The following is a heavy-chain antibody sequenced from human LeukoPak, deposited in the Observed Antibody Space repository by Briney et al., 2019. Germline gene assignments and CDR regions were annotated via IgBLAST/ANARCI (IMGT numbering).Heavy chain of an antibody. CDR1: GGTFSSYA. CDR3: ARGGYSSPPFDY. J-gene: IGHJ4*02. D-gene: IGHD6-13*01. V-gene: IGHV1-69*05. Sequence: SVKVSCKASGGTFSSYAISWVRQAPGQGLEWMGGIIPIFGTANYAQKFQGRVTITTDESTSTAYMELSSRRSEDTAVYYCARGGYSSPPFDYWGQGTLVTVSS. CDR2: IIPIFGTA.